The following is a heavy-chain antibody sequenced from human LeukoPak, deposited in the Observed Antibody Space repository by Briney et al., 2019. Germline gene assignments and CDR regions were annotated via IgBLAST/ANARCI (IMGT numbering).Heavy chain of an antibody. J-gene: IGHJ4*02. V-gene: IGHV3-21*01. Sequence: GGSLRLSCAASGFTFSSYSMNWVRQAPGKGLEWVSFISSSGASIYYADSVKGRFTVSRDNAKNSLYLQMNSLGVEDTAMYYCAPICSSSNCFQTRFDYWGQGTLVTVSS. CDR3: APICSSSNCFQTRFDY. D-gene: IGHD2-2*01. CDR2: ISSSGASI. CDR1: GFTFSSYS.